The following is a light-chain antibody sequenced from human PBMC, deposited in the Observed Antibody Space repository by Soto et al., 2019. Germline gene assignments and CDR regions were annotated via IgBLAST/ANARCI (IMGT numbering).Light chain of an antibody. V-gene: IGKV1-5*01. J-gene: IGKJ2*01. CDR3: QQYNTFMDT. CDR2: DAS. CDR1: QSISSW. Sequence: DFQMTQSPPTLSASVGDTVTITCRASQSISSWLAWYQQKPGKAPRLLIYDASTLDSGVPSRFSGSRSGTEFTLTISGLQPDDIGTYYCQQYNTFMDTFGRGTKLEIK.